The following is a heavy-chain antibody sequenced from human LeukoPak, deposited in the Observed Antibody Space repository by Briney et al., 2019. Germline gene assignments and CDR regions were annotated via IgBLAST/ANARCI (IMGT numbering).Heavy chain of an antibody. CDR3: AHIRDILEEDYFDY. D-gene: IGHD3-9*01. Sequence: GPTLVKPTQTLTLTCTFSGFSLSTSGVGVGWIRQPPGKALEWLALIYWDDDKRYSPSLKSRLTITKDTSKNQVVLTMTNMDPVDTATYYCAHIRDILEEDYFDYWGQGTLVTVSS. CDR1: GFSLSTSGVG. J-gene: IGHJ4*02. V-gene: IGHV2-5*02. CDR2: IYWDDDK.